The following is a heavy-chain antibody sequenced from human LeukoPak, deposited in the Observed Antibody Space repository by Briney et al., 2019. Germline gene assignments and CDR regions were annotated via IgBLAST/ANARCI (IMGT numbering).Heavy chain of an antibody. J-gene: IGHJ4*02. Sequence: GGSLRLSCAASGFTFSSYAMSWVRQAPGKGLEWVSAISGSGGSTYYADSVKGRFTISRDNSKNTLYLQMNSLRDEDTAVYYCAKDRARGYCSSTSCYPFAYWGQGTLVTVSS. CDR2: ISGSGGST. CDR1: GFTFSSYA. V-gene: IGHV3-23*01. D-gene: IGHD2-2*01. CDR3: AKDRARGYCSSTSCYPFAY.